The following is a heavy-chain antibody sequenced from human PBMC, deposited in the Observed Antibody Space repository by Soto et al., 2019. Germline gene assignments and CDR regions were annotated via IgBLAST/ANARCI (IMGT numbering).Heavy chain of an antibody. CDR1: GFSLSTSGMC. V-gene: IGHV2-70*01. CDR3: ARIPRPYYYYGMDV. Sequence: SVPTLVNPTQTLTLTCTFSGFSLSTSGMCVSWIRQPPGKALEWLALIDWDDDKYYSTSLKTRLTISKDTSKNQVVLTMTNMDPVDTATYYCARIPRPYYYYGMDVWVQVTTVTVSS. CDR2: IDWDDDK. J-gene: IGHJ6*02.